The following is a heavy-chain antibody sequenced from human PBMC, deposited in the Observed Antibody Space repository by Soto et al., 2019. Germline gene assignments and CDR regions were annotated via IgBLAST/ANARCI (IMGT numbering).Heavy chain of an antibody. CDR2: MYNTGST. D-gene: IGHD2-21*02. CDR1: GGSISGYY. Sequence: SETLSLTCTVSGGSISGYYWSWIRQPPGKGLEWIGYMYNTGSTVYNPSFKSRVTISVDTSKNQFSLKLNSVTAADTAVYYCARNLWGYCGTDCYPLDVWGQGTTVT. V-gene: IGHV4-59*01. CDR3: ARNLWGYCGTDCYPLDV. J-gene: IGHJ6*02.